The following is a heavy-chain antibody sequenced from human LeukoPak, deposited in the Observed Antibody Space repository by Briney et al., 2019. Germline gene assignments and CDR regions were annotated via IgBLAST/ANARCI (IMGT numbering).Heavy chain of an antibody. CDR2: INWNGGST. D-gene: IGHD1-1*01. CDR3: ARGYTLYYYYYGMDV. V-gene: IGHV3-20*01. CDR1: GFTFDDYG. Sequence: GGSLRLSCAASGFTFDDYGMSWVRQAPGKGLEWVSGINWNGGSTGYADSVKGRFTISRDNAKNSPYLQMNSLRAEDTALYHCARGYTLYYYYYGMDVWGQGTTVTVSS. J-gene: IGHJ6*02.